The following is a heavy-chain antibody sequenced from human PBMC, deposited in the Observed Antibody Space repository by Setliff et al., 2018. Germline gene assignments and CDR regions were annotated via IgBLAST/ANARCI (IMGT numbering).Heavy chain of an antibody. CDR2: INAGNGNT. Sequence: GASVKVSCKASGYTSTTNALHWVRQAPGQSLEWMGWINAGNGNTKYPQKFQGRVTITRDTSASTAYMELSSLRSEDTALYYCARGGHIRYDYYYMDVWGKGTTVTSP. V-gene: IGHV1-3*01. J-gene: IGHJ6*03. CDR1: GYTSTTNA. CDR3: ARGGHIRYDYYYMDV. D-gene: IGHD5-18*01.